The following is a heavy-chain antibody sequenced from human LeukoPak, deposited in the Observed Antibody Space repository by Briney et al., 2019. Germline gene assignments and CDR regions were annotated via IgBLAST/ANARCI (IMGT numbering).Heavy chain of an antibody. V-gene: IGHV1-3*01. D-gene: IGHD2-2*01. CDR2: INAGNGNT. CDR3: ARVEVVPALVYYYYGMDV. J-gene: IGHJ6*02. Sequence: ASVKVSCKASGYTFTSYAMHWVRQAPGQRLEWMGWINAGNGNTKYSQKFQGRVTITRDTSISTAYMELSRLRSDDTAVYYCARVEVVPALVYYYYGMDVWGQGTTVTVSS. CDR1: GYTFTSYA.